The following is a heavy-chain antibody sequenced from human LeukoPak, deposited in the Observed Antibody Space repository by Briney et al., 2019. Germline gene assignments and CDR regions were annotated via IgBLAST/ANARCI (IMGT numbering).Heavy chain of an antibody. CDR3: AREHYDYVWGNHRYIDY. V-gene: IGHV1-8*01. CDR2: MNPNSGDA. CDR1: VYTFSSYD. Sequence: ASVKVSCKTSVYTFSSYDINCGRQAIGQGREWMGWMNPNSGDAGYTQKLQGRVTMTRNTSISTAYMELSSLRSEDTAVYCCAREHYDYVWGNHRYIDYWGQGTLVTVSS. D-gene: IGHD3-16*02. J-gene: IGHJ4*02.